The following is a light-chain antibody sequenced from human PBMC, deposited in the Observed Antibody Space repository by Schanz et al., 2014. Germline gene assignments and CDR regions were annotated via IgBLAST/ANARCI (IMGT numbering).Light chain of an antibody. Sequence: QSALTQPASVSGSPGQSITISCTGTSTDIGDYNFVSWYQHHPGKAPKLIIFDVSTRPSGFSNRFSGSKSGNMASLTISGLQAEDEADYYCSSYTSSSTLGVFGGGTKLTVL. CDR3: SSYTSSSTLGV. J-gene: IGLJ3*02. CDR2: DVS. V-gene: IGLV2-14*03. CDR1: STDIGDYNF.